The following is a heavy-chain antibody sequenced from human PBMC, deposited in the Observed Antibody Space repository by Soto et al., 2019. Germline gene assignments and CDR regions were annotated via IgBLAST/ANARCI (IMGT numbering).Heavy chain of an antibody. J-gene: IGHJ6*02. V-gene: IGHV3-30-3*01. Sequence: QVQLVESGGGVVQPGRSLRLSCAASGFTFSSYAMHWVRQAPGKGLEWVAVISYDGSNKYYADSVKGRFTISRDNSKNTLYLQMNSLRAEDTAVYYCARDYRVTTFGFGYDYCMDVWGQGTTVTVAS. CDR1: GFTFSSYA. CDR2: ISYDGSNK. CDR3: ARDYRVTTFGFGYDYCMDV. D-gene: IGHD3-16*01.